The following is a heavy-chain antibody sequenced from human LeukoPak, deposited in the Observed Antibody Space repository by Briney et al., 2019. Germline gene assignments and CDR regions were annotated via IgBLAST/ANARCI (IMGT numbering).Heavy chain of an antibody. V-gene: IGHV3-11*06. Sequence: LTCAVYGGSFSGYYWSWIRQPPGKGLEWISYISSTSADIYYVDSVEGRFTISRDNAKKSLYLQMNSLRAEDTAVYYCARHLSGVTGYTYGRGIDSWGQGTLVTVSS. CDR3: ARHLSGVTGYTYGRGIDS. D-gene: IGHD5-18*01. J-gene: IGHJ4*02. CDR2: ISSTSADI. CDR1: GGSFSGYY.